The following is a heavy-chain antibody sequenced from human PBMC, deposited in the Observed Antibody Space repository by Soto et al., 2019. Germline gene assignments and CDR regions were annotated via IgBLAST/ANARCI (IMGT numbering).Heavy chain of an antibody. D-gene: IGHD6-13*01. V-gene: IGHV3-21*06. Sequence: GGSLRLSYAASGFTFTSYTMDWVRQAPGKGLEWVSSISSSSDYIYYADSMKGRVTISRDNAKNSLFLDMNSLTGEDTAVYYCARARVYATGPLDFWGQGTLVTVSS. CDR2: ISSSSDYI. CDR1: GFTFTSYT. J-gene: IGHJ4*02. CDR3: ARARVYATGPLDF.